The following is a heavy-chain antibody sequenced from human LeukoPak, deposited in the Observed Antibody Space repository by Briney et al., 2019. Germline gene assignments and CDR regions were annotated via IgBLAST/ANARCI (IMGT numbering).Heavy chain of an antibody. Sequence: GGSLRLSCAASGFTVSSNYMSWVRQAPGKGLEWVSVIYSGGSRNYADSVKGRFTISRDNSKNTLYLQMNSLRAEDTAVYYCARAPEFLWFGVYFDYWGQGTLVTVSS. CDR1: GFTVSSNY. CDR3: ARAPEFLWFGVYFDY. D-gene: IGHD3-10*01. J-gene: IGHJ4*02. V-gene: IGHV3-66*01. CDR2: IYSGGSR.